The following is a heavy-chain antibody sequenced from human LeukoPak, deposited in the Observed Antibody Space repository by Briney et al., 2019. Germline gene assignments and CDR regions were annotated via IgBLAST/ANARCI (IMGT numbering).Heavy chain of an antibody. CDR1: GFTFNTYS. CDR2: ISGSGGST. D-gene: IGHD3-3*01. Sequence: KTGGSLRLSCEASGFTFNTYSMNWARQAPGKGLEWVSAISGSGGSTYYADSVKGRFTISRDNSKNTLYLQMNSLRAEDTAVYYCAKDLTIFGVVMIFDYWGQGTLVTVSS. V-gene: IGHV3-23*01. CDR3: AKDLTIFGVVMIFDY. J-gene: IGHJ4*02.